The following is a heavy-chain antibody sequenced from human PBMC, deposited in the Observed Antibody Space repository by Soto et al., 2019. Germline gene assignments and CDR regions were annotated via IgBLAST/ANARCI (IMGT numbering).Heavy chain of an antibody. CDR2: ITDSGGDA. Sequence: PGGSLRLSCVATRITFGSRAMSWVRLAPGEGLEWVSTITDSGGDAKYADSVRGRFAISRDNSKKTLYLQMSSLTAEDSAIYYCARGSTDSYPGSRIFDFWGQGTLVTVSS. D-gene: IGHD3-10*01. CDR1: RITFGSRA. J-gene: IGHJ4*02. V-gene: IGHV3-23*01. CDR3: ARGSTDSYPGSRIFDF.